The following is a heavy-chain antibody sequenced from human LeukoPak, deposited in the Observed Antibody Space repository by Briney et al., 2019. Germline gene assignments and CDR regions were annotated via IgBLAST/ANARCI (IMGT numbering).Heavy chain of an antibody. Sequence: ASVKVSCKASGYTFTGYYMHWVRQAPGQGLEWMGWINPNSGGTNYAQKFQGRVTMTGDTSISTAYMELSRLRSDDTAVYYCARSTGYCSSTSCYTHWFDPWGQGTLVTVSS. CDR3: ARSTGYCSSTSCYTHWFDP. J-gene: IGHJ5*02. CDR1: GYTFTGYY. CDR2: INPNSGGT. V-gene: IGHV1-2*02. D-gene: IGHD2-2*02.